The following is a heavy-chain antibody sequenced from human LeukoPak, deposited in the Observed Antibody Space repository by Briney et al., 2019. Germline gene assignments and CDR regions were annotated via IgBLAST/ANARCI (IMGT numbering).Heavy chain of an antibody. CDR3: ASRSGRGPYYFDY. CDR1: GFTISSYG. V-gene: IGHV3-23*01. D-gene: IGHD5-12*01. J-gene: IGHJ4*02. Sequence: PGGSLRLSCAASGFTISSYGMSWVRQAPGKGLEWVSGLSGSGSSTYYADSVKGRLTISRDNSKNTLYLQMNSLRAEDTALYYCASRSGRGPYYFDYWGQGTLVTVSS. CDR2: LSGSGSST.